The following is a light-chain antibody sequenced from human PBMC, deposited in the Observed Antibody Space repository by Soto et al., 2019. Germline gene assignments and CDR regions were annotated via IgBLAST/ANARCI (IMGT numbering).Light chain of an antibody. J-gene: IGLJ3*02. CDR2: NDN. CDR1: RSNIGSNA. Sequence: QSVLTQPPSASGTPGQRVTISCSGSRSNIGSNAVSWYQQLPGTAPKLLIYNDNQRPSGVPDRFSASKSSTSASLAISGLESEAEDDYYCAAWADSLNARGVFGGGTKLTVL. CDR3: AAWADSLNARGV. V-gene: IGLV1-44*01.